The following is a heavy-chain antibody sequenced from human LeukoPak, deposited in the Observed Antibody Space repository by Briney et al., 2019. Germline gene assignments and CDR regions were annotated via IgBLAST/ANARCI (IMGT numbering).Heavy chain of an antibody. J-gene: IGHJ2*01. Sequence: GGSLRLSCAASGFTFSSYSMNWVRQAPGKGLEWVSSISSSSSYIYYADSVKGRFTISRDNAKNSLYLQMNSLRAEDTAVYYCARDGNYYEMGYFDLWGRGTLVTVSS. V-gene: IGHV3-21*01. CDR2: ISSSSSYI. CDR1: GFTFSSYS. CDR3: ARDGNYYEMGYFDL. D-gene: IGHD3-22*01.